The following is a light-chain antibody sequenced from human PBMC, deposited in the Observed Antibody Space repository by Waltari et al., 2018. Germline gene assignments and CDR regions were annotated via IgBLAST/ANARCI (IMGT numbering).Light chain of an antibody. J-gene: IGKJ1*01. CDR1: QSVLYSSNNLIY. Sequence: DIVMTQSPDSLAVSLGERATINCKSSQSVLYSSNNLIYLGWYQHKFGQPPKLLIYWASTRESGVPDRFSGSGSGTDFTLTISNLQAEDVAVYYCQQYYSTPRTFGQGTKVEIK. CDR2: WAS. V-gene: IGKV4-1*01. CDR3: QQYYSTPRT.